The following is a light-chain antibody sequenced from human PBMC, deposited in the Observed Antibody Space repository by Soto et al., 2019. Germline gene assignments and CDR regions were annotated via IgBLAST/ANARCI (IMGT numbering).Light chain of an antibody. Sequence: QSALTQPASVSGSPGQSITISCTGTSSDVGGYNYVSWHQQHPGKAPKLMILEVSYRPSGVSDRFSGSKSGNTASLTISGLQADDEADYYCSSNTRSSLYVFGTGTKLTVL. V-gene: IGLV2-14*01. J-gene: IGLJ1*01. CDR1: SSDVGGYNY. CDR3: SSNTRSSLYV. CDR2: EVS.